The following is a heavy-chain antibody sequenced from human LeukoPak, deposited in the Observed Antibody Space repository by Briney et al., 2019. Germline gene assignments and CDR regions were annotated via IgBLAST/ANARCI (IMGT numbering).Heavy chain of an antibody. J-gene: IGHJ4*02. V-gene: IGHV3-23*01. CDR2: ISGSGGST. Sequence: PGGSLRLSCAASGFTFTTAWMSWVRQAPGKGLEWVSAISGSGGSTYYADSVKGRFTISRDNSKNTLYLQMNSLRAEDTAVYYCAKRAPNYGDYEGADYWGQGTLVTVSS. CDR3: AKRAPNYGDYEGADY. CDR1: GFTFTTAW. D-gene: IGHD4-17*01.